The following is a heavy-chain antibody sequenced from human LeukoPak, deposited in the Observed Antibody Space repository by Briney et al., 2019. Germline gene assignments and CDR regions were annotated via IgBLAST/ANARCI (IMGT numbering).Heavy chain of an antibody. V-gene: IGHV4-4*09. CDR3: ARRVTYCSGGSCYAWFDP. J-gene: IGHJ5*02. D-gene: IGHD2-15*01. CDR1: GGSISSYY. Sequence: SETLSLTCTVSGGSISSYYWSWIRQPPGKGLEWIGYTYTSGSTNYNPSLKSRVTISVDTSKNQFSLKLSSVTAADTAVYYCARRVTYCSGGSCYAWFDPWGQGTLVTVSS. CDR2: TYTSGST.